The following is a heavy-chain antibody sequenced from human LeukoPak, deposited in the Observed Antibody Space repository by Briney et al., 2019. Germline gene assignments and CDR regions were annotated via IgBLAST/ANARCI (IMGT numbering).Heavy chain of an antibody. CDR3: ARVNLRVNWFDP. CDR2: ISSGSHHM. CDR1: GFTFSSYE. D-gene: IGHD3-10*01. J-gene: IGHJ5*02. V-gene: IGHV3-48*03. Sequence: PGGSLRLSCAASGFTFSSYEMNWVRQSPGKGLEWVSYISSGSHHMYYADSVKGRFTISRDNAKNSLYLQMNSLRAEDTAVYCCARVNLRVNWFDPWGQGTLVTVSS.